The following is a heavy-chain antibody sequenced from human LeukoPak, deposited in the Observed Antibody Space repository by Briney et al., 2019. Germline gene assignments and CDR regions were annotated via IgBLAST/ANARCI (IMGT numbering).Heavy chain of an antibody. CDR2: ISYDGSNK. CDR3: ARDPSGGSS. V-gene: IGHV3-30-3*01. Sequence: GGSLRLSCAASGFTFSSYAMHWVRQAPGKGLEWVAVISYDGSNKYYADSVKGRFTISRDNSKNTLYLQMNSLRAEDTAVYYCARDPSGGSSWGQSTIVTVSS. CDR1: GFTFSSYA. J-gene: IGHJ1*01. D-gene: IGHD2-15*01.